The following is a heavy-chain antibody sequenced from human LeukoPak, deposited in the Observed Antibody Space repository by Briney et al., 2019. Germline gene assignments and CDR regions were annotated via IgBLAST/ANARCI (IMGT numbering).Heavy chain of an antibody. CDR3: ARGFRGSPLVVY. J-gene: IGHJ4*02. V-gene: IGHV4-31*03. Sequence: PSQTLSLTCTVSGGSISSGGYYWSWIRQHLGKGLEWIGYIYYSGSTNYNPSLKSRVTISVDTPKNQFSLKLSSVTAADTAVYYCARGFRGSPLVVYWGQGTLVTVSS. CDR2: IYYSGST. CDR1: GGSISSGGYY. D-gene: IGHD5-12*01.